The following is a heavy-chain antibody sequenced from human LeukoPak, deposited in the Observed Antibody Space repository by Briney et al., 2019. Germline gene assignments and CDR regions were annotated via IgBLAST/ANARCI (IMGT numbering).Heavy chain of an antibody. CDR2: INSDGSST. CDR3: ARGRGSSWYGHYYYYGMDV. J-gene: IGHJ6*02. V-gene: IGHV3-74*01. D-gene: IGHD6-13*01. Sequence: GGSLRLSCAASVFTFSSYWMHWVRQAPGKGLVWVSRINSDGSSTSYADSVKGRFTISRDNAKNTLYLQMSSLRAEDTAVYYCARGRGSSWYGHYYYYGMDVWGQGTTVTVSS. CDR1: VFTFSSYW.